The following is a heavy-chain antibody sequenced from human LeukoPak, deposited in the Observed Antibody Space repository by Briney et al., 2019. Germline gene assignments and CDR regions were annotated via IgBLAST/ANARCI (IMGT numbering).Heavy chain of an antibody. CDR1: GGSISSGSYY. Sequence: SETLSLTCTVSGGSISSGSYYWSWIRQPAGKGLEWIGRIYNSGSTNYNPSLKSRVTISVDTSKNQFSLNLRFVTAADTAVYYCARHFLYYYGSGPYDYWGQGTLVTVSS. J-gene: IGHJ4*02. CDR2: IYNSGST. V-gene: IGHV4-61*02. D-gene: IGHD3-10*01. CDR3: ARHFLYYYGSGPYDY.